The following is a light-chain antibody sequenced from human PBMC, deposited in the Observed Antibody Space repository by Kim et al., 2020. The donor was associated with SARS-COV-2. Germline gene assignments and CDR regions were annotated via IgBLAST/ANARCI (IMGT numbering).Light chain of an antibody. CDR3: GTWDSSLSAVV. CDR1: NSNIVNDY. V-gene: IGLV1-51*01. Sequence: GQKVTISCSGSNSNIVNDYVSWYQQFPGTAPKFLIYDNNKRPSGIPDRFSGSKSGTSATLDITGLQTGDEADYYCGTWDSSLSAVVFGGGTQLTVL. J-gene: IGLJ2*01. CDR2: DNN.